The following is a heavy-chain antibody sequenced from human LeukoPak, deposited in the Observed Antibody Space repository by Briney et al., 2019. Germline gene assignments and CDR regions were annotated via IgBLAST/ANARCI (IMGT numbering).Heavy chain of an antibody. CDR2: ITWSSGTL. CDR3: VNRSGGRPAATTSAYYYGMDV. Sequence: GGSLRLSCAASGFTFDDYAMHWVRQAPGKGLEWVSGITWSSGTLDYADSVRGRFTISRDNAKKSLYLQMNSLRAEDTALYYCVNRSGGRPAATTSAYYYGMDVWGKGTTVTVSS. J-gene: IGHJ6*04. CDR1: GFTFDDYA. D-gene: IGHD4-11*01. V-gene: IGHV3-9*01.